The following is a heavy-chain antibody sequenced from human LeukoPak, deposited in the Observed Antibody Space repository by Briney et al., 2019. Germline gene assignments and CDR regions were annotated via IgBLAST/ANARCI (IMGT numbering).Heavy chain of an antibody. Sequence: GGSLRLSCAASGFTFDDYAMHWVRQAPGKGLEWVSGISWNSGSIGYADSVKGRFTISRDNAKNSLYLQMNSLRAEDTALYYCARARAGAGTFFFDYWGQGTLVTVSS. J-gene: IGHJ4*02. CDR1: GFTFDDYA. V-gene: IGHV3-9*01. CDR2: ISWNSGSI. CDR3: ARARAGAGTFFFDY. D-gene: IGHD6-13*01.